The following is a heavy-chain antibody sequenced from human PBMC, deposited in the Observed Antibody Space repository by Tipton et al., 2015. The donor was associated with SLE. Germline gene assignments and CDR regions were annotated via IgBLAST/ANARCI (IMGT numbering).Heavy chain of an antibody. D-gene: IGHD3-10*01. CDR3: ARDYGSVVQGVIRYFDY. CDR1: GGSISSYY. CDR2: IYTSGST. Sequence: TLSLTCTVSGGSISSYYWSWIRQPAGKGLEWIGRIYTSGSTHYNPSLKSRVTMSVDTSKNQFSLKLSSVTAADTAVYYCARDYGSVVQGVIRYFDYWGQGTLVTVSS. V-gene: IGHV4-4*07. J-gene: IGHJ4*02.